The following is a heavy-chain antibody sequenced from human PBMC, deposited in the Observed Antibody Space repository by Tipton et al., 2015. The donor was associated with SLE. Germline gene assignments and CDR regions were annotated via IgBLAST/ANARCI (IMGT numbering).Heavy chain of an antibody. CDR2: ISAYNGNT. V-gene: IGHV1-18*01. Sequence: QSGAEVKKPGASVKVSCKASGYTFTSYGISWVRQAPGQGLEWMGWISAYNGNTNYAQKLQGRVTMTTDTSTSTAYMELRSLRSDATAVYYCARRGTVLWFGGGSQRDAFDIWGQGTMVTVSS. CDR3: ARRGTVLWFGGGSQRDAFDI. CDR1: GYTFTSYG. J-gene: IGHJ3*02. D-gene: IGHD3-10*01.